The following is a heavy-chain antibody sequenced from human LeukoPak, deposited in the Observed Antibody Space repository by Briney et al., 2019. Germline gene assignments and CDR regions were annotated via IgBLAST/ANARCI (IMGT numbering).Heavy chain of an antibody. J-gene: IGHJ4*02. CDR1: GYTFTGYY. Sequence: ASVKVSCKASGYTFTGYYVHWVRQAPGQGLEWMGWINPNSGGTNYAQKFQGRVTMTRDTSISTAYMELSRLRSDDTAVYYCARTIVVVPPAINYWGQGTLVTVSS. V-gene: IGHV1-2*02. CDR2: INPNSGGT. D-gene: IGHD2-2*01. CDR3: ARTIVVVPPAINY.